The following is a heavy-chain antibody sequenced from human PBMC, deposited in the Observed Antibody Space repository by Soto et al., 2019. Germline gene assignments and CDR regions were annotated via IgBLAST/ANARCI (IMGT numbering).Heavy chain of an antibody. D-gene: IGHD6-13*01. CDR1: GAPITSNNW. J-gene: IGHJ4*02. Sequence: PSETLSLTCAVSGAPITSNNWWAWLRRSPGKGLEWIGEIHHSETTNYNPSLNSRVTISVDNSRNQLSLNLSTVTAADTAVYYRAREGYQKTANRWGQGTQVTVSS. V-gene: IGHV4-4*02. CDR2: IHHSETT. CDR3: AREGYQKTANR.